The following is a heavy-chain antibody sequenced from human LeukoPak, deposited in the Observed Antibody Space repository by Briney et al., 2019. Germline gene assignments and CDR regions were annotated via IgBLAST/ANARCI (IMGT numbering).Heavy chain of an antibody. CDR2: ISSSGSTI. J-gene: IGHJ1*01. CDR1: GFTFSDYY. CDR3: ARDLEVAGTGEYFQH. V-gene: IGHV3-11*01. Sequence: GGSLRLSCAASGFTFSDYYMSWIRQAPGKGLEWVSYISSSGSTIYYADSVKGRFTISRDSAKNSLYLQMNSLRAEDTAVYYCARDLEVAGTGEYFQHWGQGTLVTVSS. D-gene: IGHD6-19*01.